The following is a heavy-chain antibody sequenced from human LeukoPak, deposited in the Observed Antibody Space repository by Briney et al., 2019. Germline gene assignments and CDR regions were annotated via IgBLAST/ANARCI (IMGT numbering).Heavy chain of an antibody. D-gene: IGHD2-2*01. CDR2: INHSGST. J-gene: IGHJ4*02. Sequence: SETLSLTCAVYGGSFSGYYWSWIRQPPGKGLEWIGEINHSGSTNYNPSLKSRVTISVDTSKNQFSLKLSSVTAADTAVYYCARAEGGLQLPQLPQYYFDYWGQGTLVTVSS. CDR3: ARAEGGLQLPQLPQYYFDY. V-gene: IGHV4-34*01. CDR1: GGSFSGYY.